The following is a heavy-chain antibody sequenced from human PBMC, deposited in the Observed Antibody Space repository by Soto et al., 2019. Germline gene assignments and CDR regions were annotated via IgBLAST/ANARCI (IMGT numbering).Heavy chain of an antibody. J-gene: IGHJ3*02. Sequence: PSETLSLTCTVSGGSISSGGYYWSWIRQHPGKGLEWIGNIYYSGSTYYNPSLKSRVTISVDTSKNQFSLKLSSVTAADTAVYYCATPDILTGYSAFDIWGQGTMVTVSS. CDR2: IYYSGST. CDR3: ATPDILTGYSAFDI. V-gene: IGHV4-39*01. CDR1: GGSISSGGYY. D-gene: IGHD3-9*01.